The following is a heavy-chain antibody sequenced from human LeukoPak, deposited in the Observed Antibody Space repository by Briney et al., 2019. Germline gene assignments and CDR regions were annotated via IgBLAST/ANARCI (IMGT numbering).Heavy chain of an antibody. D-gene: IGHD3-3*01. J-gene: IGHJ3*02. CDR1: GGSISGYY. Sequence: PSETLSPTCTVSGGSISGYYWSWIRQPAGRGLEWIGRIYTSGSTNYNPSLKSRVAMSVDTSKNQFSLKLSSVTAADTAVYYCATTIFGVVDGAFDIWGQGTMVTVSS. V-gene: IGHV4-4*07. CDR3: ATTIFGVVDGAFDI. CDR2: IYTSGST.